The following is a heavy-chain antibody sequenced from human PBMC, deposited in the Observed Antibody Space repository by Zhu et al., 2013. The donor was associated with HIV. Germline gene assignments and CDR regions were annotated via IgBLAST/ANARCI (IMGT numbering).Heavy chain of an antibody. J-gene: IGHJ4*02. CDR3: ARGDY. CDR2: MNPNSGNT. Sequence: QVQLVQSGAEVKKPGASVKVSCKTSGYTFTTYDINWVRQATGQGLEWMGWMNPNSGNTGSAQKLQGRVTLTRDTSTNTAYMELSSLKSEDTAVYYCARGDYWGQGTLVTVSS. CDR1: GYTFTTYD. V-gene: IGHV1-8*01.